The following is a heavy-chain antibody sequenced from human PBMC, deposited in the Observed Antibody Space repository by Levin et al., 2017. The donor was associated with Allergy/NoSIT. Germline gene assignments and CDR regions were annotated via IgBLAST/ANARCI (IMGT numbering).Heavy chain of an antibody. CDR3: ATMRAGRDY. CDR2: MNPNSGNT. V-gene: IGHV1-8*01. J-gene: IGHJ4*02. CDR1: GYTFTSYD. Sequence: ASVKVSCKASGYTFTSYDINWVRQATGQGLEWMGWMNPNSGNTGYAQKFQGRVTMTRSTSISTAYMELNSLRSDDTAVYYCATMRAGRDYWGQGTLVTVSS.